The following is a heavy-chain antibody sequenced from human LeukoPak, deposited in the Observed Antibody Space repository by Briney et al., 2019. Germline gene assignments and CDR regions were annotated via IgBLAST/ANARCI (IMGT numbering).Heavy chain of an antibody. CDR3: AVLWITTLGGV. Sequence: GGSLRLSCAASGFTFRSYEMNWVRQAPGKGREGVSYISSSGSTIYYADSVKGRFTISRDNAKNSLYLQMNILRAEDTAVHYCAVLWITTLGGVWGKATTVTISS. V-gene: IGHV3-48*03. J-gene: IGHJ6*04. CDR1: GFTFRSYE. CDR2: ISSSGSTI. D-gene: IGHD3-10*02.